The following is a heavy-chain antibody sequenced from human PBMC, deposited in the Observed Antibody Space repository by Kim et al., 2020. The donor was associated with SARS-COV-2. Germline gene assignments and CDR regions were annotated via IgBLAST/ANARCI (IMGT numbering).Heavy chain of an antibody. CDR3: ARAVNGYYFDY. Sequence: TCSADSVRGRFTISMYSSENTLYLQMNPLGAEDTAVYYCARAVNGYYFDYWGQGTLVTVSS. D-gene: IGHD3-22*01. CDR2: T. J-gene: IGHJ4*02. V-gene: IGHV3-53*01.